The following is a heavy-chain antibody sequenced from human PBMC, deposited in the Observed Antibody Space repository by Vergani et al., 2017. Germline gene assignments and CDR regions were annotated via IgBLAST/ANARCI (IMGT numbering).Heavy chain of an antibody. CDR2: IYPGDSDT. CDR3: ARLQRIAPYSNCWGDWFDP. V-gene: IGHV5-51*03. D-gene: IGHD6-19*01. J-gene: IGHJ5*02. CDR1: GYSFTSYW. Sequence: EVQLVQSGAEVKKPGESLKISCKGSGYSFTSYWIGWVRQMPGKGLEWMGIIYPGDSDTRYSPSFQGQVTISAEKSISTAYLQWSSLMASDTAMYYVARLQRIAPYSNCWGDWFDPWGQGTLVTVAS.